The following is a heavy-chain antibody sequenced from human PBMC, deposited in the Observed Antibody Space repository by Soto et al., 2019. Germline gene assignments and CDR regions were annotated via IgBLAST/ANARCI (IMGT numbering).Heavy chain of an antibody. CDR2: IDPSGGST. CDR1: GYTFTTYY. Sequence: ASVKVSCKGSGYTFTTYYMHWVRQAPGQGLEWMGIIDPSGGSTTYAQRFQGRVTMTRDTSTSTVYMELSSLRSEDTAVYYCARIISGGHFDYWGQGTLVTVSS. V-gene: IGHV1-46*01. D-gene: IGHD2-15*01. CDR3: ARIISGGHFDY. J-gene: IGHJ4*02.